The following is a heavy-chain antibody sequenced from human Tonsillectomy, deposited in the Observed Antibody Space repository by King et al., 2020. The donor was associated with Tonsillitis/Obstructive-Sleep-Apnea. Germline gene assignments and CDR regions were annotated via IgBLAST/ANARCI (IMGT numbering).Heavy chain of an antibody. J-gene: IGHJ4*02. D-gene: IGHD3-22*01. CDR3: AKDSSSGPICVDFDY. Sequence: VQLVESGGGVVQPGRSLRLSCAASGFTFSTYGMHWVRQAPGKGLEWVAVISSDGNNKYHADSVKGRFTISRDNSKNTLYVQMDRLRAEDTAVYFCAKDSSSGPICVDFDYWGQGILVTVSS. CDR1: GFTFSTYG. V-gene: IGHV3-30*18. CDR2: ISSDGNNK.